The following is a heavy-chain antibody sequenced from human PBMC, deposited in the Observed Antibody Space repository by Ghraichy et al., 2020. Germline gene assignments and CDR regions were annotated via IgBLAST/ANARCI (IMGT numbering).Heavy chain of an antibody. CDR2: IYADGSS. J-gene: IGHJ3*01. Sequence: GGSLRLSCAASGFSVSGTYISWVRQAPGTGLEWVSVIYADGSSNYADSVKGRFIISRDSSKDTVFLDMDSVKVEDTGVYYCTKTVLGVADLGEGVEYFDVWGHGTMVTVSS. CDR1: GFSVSGTY. CDR3: TKTVLGVADLGEGVEYFDV. V-gene: IGHV3-66*01. D-gene: IGHD3-10*01.